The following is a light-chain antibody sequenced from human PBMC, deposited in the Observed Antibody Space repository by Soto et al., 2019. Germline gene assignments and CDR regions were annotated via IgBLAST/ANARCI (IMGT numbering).Light chain of an antibody. CDR3: QQYNNWPRT. CDR1: QSFSSN. CDR2: GVS. J-gene: IGKJ5*01. Sequence: DIVMTQSPATLSVSPGERATLSCRASQSFSSNLAWYQQKPGQAPRLLIYGVSTRATGIPARFSGSGSGTEFTLTISSLQSEDFAVYYCQQYNNWPRTFGQGTRLENK. V-gene: IGKV3-15*01.